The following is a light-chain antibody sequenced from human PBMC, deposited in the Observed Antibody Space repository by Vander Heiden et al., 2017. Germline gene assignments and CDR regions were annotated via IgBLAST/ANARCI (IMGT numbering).Light chain of an antibody. CDR3: QVWDSSSDHVV. Sequence: SYVLTQPPPVSVAPGQTARITGGGNNTGSKSVHWYQQKPGQAPVLVVYDDSDRPSGIPERFSGSDSGNTATLTISRVEAGDEADYYCQVWDSSSDHVVFGGGTKLTVL. CDR2: DDS. CDR1: NTGSKS. J-gene: IGLJ2*01. V-gene: IGLV3-21*02.